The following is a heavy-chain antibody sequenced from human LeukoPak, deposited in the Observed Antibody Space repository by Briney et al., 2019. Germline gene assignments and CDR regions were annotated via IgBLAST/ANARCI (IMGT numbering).Heavy chain of an antibody. CDR3: ARVSREMATGAAYYFDY. CDR1: GGSISSYY. Sequence: SETLSLTCTVSGGSISSYYWSWIRQPPGKGLEWIGYIYYSGSTNYNPSLKSRVTISVDTSKNQFSLKLSSVTAADTAVYYCARVSREMATGAAYYFDYWGQGTLVTVSS. V-gene: IGHV4-59*08. CDR2: IYYSGST. J-gene: IGHJ4*02. D-gene: IGHD5-24*01.